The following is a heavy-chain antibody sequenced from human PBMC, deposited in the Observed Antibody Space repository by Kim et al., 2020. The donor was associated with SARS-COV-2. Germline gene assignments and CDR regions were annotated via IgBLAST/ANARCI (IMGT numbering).Heavy chain of an antibody. V-gene: IGHV4-59*13. J-gene: IGHJ4*02. CDR2: IYYSGST. Sequence: SETLSLTYTVSGGSISSYYWSWIRQPPGKGLDWIGYIYYSGSTNYNPSLKSRVTIAVDTSKTTLSLKPTSLTAADTAVHYCARGEGFYSSPPLDYWGQG. CDR1: GGSISSYY. D-gene: IGHD5-18*01. CDR3: ARGEGFYSSPPLDY.